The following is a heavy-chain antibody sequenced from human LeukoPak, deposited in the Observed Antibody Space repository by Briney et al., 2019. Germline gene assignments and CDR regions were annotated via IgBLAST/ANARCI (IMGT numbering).Heavy chain of an antibody. CDR1: GFMFRDYY. D-gene: IGHD1-1*01. J-gene: IGHJ1*01. Sequence: GGSLRLSCAASGFMFRDYYMSWIRQPPGKGLERVSYISSSGSTIYYADSLKGRFTISRDNVKNSLYLQINSLRAEDTAVYFCARGSPGRAGYFQYWGQGTLVTVSS. V-gene: IGHV3-11*01. CDR3: ARGSPGRAGYFQY. CDR2: ISSSGSTI.